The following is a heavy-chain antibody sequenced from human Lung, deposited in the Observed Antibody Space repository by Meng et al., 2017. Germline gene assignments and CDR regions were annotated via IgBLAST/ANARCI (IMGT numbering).Heavy chain of an antibody. D-gene: IGHD4-11*01. CDR2: INHSGSS. Sequence: HGQAQQWGAGLLKPSATLSLTCVVSCGSFSDYYWSWFRQPPGKWLEWIGEINHSGSSNYNPSLESRATISVDTSQNNLSLKLSSVTAADSAVYYCARGPTTMAHDFDYWGQGTLVTVSS. CDR1: CGSFSDYY. J-gene: IGHJ4*02. V-gene: IGHV4-34*02. CDR3: ARGPTTMAHDFDY.